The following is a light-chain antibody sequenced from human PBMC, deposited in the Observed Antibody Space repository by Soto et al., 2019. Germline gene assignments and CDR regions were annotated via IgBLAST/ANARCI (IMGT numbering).Light chain of an antibody. CDR2: GAS. CDR3: QQYCSAPPRT. Sequence: EIALSQSPGTLSMSPGERAPLSSRAGQSVSSSYLAWSQQKPGQAPRLLLYGASSRAAGIPDRLSGSGSGTAFTLTISRLDPEESAVDYCQQYCSAPPRTFGQGTKVDI. J-gene: IGKJ1*01. V-gene: IGKV3-20*01. CDR1: QSVSSSY.